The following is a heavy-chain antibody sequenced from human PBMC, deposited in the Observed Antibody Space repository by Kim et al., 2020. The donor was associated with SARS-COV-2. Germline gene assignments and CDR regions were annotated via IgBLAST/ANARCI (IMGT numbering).Heavy chain of an antibody. J-gene: IGHJ4*02. CDR2: ISGSSGGT. CDR1: GFTFNNYD. D-gene: IGHD2-21*02. V-gene: IGHV3-23*01. Sequence: GGSLRLSCAASGFTFNNYDMSWVRQAPGKGLEWVSAISGSSGGTTYADSVKGRFTITTDNSKNTLHLQMNSLRAEDTAVYYCGKVDTAWYFDYWGQGILVTVSS. CDR3: GKVDTAWYFDY.